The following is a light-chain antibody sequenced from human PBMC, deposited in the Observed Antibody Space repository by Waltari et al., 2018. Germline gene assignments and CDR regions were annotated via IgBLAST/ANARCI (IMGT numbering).Light chain of an antibody. CDR2: GPS. V-gene: IGLV1-40*01. Sequence: QSVLTQPPSVSGAPGQKVTISCTGSGSNIRAGYDLHGSQQLPRAAPNLLIYGPSSRPLGVPDRFFGSTSGTSASLAIAGLQAEDEADYYCQSYDTTLSVVFGGGTKLTVL. J-gene: IGLJ3*02. CDR3: QSYDTTLSVV. CDR1: GSNIRAGYD.